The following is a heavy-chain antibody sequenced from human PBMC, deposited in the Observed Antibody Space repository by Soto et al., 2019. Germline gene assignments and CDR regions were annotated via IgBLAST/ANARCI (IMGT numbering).Heavy chain of an antibody. J-gene: IGHJ4*02. V-gene: IGHV3-72*01. CDR3: VRATYFSDSSGYTRCLDY. D-gene: IGHD3-22*01. CDR2: SRDKPQGYST. Sequence: VGSLRLSCAGSGFTLSDHHIDWVRQAPGKGLEWVGRSRDKPQGYSTAYAASVKGRFTTSRDESKNSAYLQMNSLKTEDTAVYYCVRATYFSDSSGYTRCLDYWGQGTLVTVSS. CDR1: GFTLSDHH.